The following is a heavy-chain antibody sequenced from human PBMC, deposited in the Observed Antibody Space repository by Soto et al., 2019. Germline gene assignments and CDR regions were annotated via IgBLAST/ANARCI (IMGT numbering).Heavy chain of an antibody. D-gene: IGHD2-15*01. CDR1: GYAFTNSD. V-gene: IGHV1-8*01. Sequence: ASVKVSCKASGYAFTNSDINWVRQAPGQGLEWMGWMNPDSGHAAYAQKFQGRVTLTTSTSTSTVYMEMRSLGSEDTAVYYCARRPHCSGGICYYGLDNWGQGTLVTVSS. J-gene: IGHJ4*02. CDR2: MNPDSGHA. CDR3: ARRPHCSGGICYYGLDN.